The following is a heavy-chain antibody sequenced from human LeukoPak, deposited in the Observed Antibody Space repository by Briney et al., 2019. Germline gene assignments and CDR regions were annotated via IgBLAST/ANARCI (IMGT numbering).Heavy chain of an antibody. J-gene: IGHJ4*02. V-gene: IGHV1-2*02. CDR3: ARDVASDSSLDY. Sequence: ASVKVSCKASGYTFTGYYTHWVRQAPGQGLEWMGWINPNSGGTNHAQKFQGRVTMTRETSISTAYMELSSLRSDDTAVYYCARDVASDSSLDYWGQGILVTVSS. CDR1: GYTFTGYY. CDR2: INPNSGGT. D-gene: IGHD6-13*01.